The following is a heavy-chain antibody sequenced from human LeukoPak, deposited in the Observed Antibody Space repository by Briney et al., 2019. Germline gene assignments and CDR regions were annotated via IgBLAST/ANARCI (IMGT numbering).Heavy chain of an antibody. Sequence: RPGGSLRLSCAASGFTLSTYWMTWVRQAPGKGLEWVANIKQDGSEKYYVDSVKGRFTISRDNAKKLLYLQMNSLRAEDTAVYYCARSGILYFDYWGQGTLVTVSS. CDR3: ARSGILYFDY. J-gene: IGHJ4*02. D-gene: IGHD6-13*01. V-gene: IGHV3-7*01. CDR1: GFTLSTYW. CDR2: IKQDGSEK.